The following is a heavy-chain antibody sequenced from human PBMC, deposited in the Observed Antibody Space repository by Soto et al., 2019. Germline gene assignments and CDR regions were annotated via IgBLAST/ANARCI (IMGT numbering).Heavy chain of an antibody. V-gene: IGHV4-31*03. Sequence: QLQLQESGPGLWKPSQPLSLTCTFSVGSINSGGYYGNGIRQHPGKGLEWIGYIYYSGSTYYNPSLKSRVTISVDTSKNQFSLKLSSVTAADTAVYYCARSVFPWGQGTLVTVSS. CDR2: IYYSGST. CDR1: VGSINSGGYY. CDR3: ARSVFP. J-gene: IGHJ5*02.